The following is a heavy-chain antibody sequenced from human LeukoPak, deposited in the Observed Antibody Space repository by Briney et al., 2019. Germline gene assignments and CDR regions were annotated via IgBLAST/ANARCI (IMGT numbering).Heavy chain of an antibody. CDR2: IYYSGNT. V-gene: IGHV4-39*01. CDR3: PRHTRWAQLVQIWFDP. CDR1: GVSISSSNSY. Sequence: NPSETLSLTCTVSGVSISSSNSYWSWIRQPPGKGLEWIGSIYYSGNTYYNASLKSQVSISIDTSKNQFSLRLTSVTAADTAVYYWPRHTRWAQLVQIWFDPWGQGTLVTVSS. D-gene: IGHD6-13*01. J-gene: IGHJ5*02.